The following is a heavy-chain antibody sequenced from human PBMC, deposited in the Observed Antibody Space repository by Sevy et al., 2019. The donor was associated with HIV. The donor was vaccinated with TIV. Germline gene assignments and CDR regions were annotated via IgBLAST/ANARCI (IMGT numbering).Heavy chain of an antibody. V-gene: IGHV3-9*01. Sequence: GGSLRLSCTASGFKFDDYAMHWVRQPPGKGLEWVSGITWDGGRTGYADSVKGRFIISRDNTKSSLYLQMNSLRAEDTALYYCAKDLRRGDILTGYLKYWGQGILVTVSS. CDR3: AKDLRRGDILTGYLKY. J-gene: IGHJ4*02. CDR2: ITWDGGRT. CDR1: GFKFDDYA. D-gene: IGHD3-9*01.